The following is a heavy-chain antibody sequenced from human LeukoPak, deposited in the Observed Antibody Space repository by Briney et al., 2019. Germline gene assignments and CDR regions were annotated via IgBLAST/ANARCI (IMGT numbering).Heavy chain of an antibody. CDR2: IYNSGST. Sequence: SETLSLTCTVSGGSISTYYWSWIRQPPGKGLEWIGYIYNSGSTNYNPSLQSRVTTSVDTSKNQFSLKLTSVTAADTAVYYCAKAVAAAGRFGFDPWGQGTLVTVSS. V-gene: IGHV4-59*01. D-gene: IGHD6-13*01. CDR3: AKAVAAAGRFGFDP. CDR1: GGSISTYY. J-gene: IGHJ5*02.